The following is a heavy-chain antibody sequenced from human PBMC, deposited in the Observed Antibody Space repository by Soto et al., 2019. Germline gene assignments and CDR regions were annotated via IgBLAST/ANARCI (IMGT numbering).Heavy chain of an antibody. CDR2: ISSSSSTI. Sequence: EVQLVESGGGLVQPGGSLRLSCAASGFTFSSYSMNWVLQAPGKGLEWVSYISSSSSTIYYADSVKGRFTISRDNAKNSLYLQMNSLRDEDTAVYYCARDRIAARITVVSPPGIWGQGTLVTVSS. J-gene: IGHJ4*02. D-gene: IGHD6-6*01. CDR1: GFTFSSYS. CDR3: ARDRIAARITVVSPPGI. V-gene: IGHV3-48*02.